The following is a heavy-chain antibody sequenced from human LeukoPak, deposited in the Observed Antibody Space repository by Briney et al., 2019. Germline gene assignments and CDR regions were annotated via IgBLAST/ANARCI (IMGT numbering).Heavy chain of an antibody. CDR3: ARDRVVVTASPDAFDI. D-gene: IGHD2-21*02. J-gene: IGHJ3*02. Sequence: PGGSLRLSCAASGFTFSSYSMNWVRQAPGKGLEWVSSISSSSSYIYYADSVKGRFTISRDNAKNSLYLQMNSLRAEDTAVYYCARDRVVVTASPDAFDIWGQGTMVTVSS. CDR2: ISSSSSYI. CDR1: GFTFSSYS. V-gene: IGHV3-21*01.